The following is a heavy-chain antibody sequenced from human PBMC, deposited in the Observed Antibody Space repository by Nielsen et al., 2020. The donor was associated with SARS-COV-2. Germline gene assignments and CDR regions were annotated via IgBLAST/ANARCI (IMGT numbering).Heavy chain of an antibody. CDR1: GYTFTSYD. Sequence: ASVKVSCKASGYTFTSYDINWVRQATGQGLEWMGWMNPNSGNTGYAQKFQGRVTMTRNTSISTAYMELSSLRSEDTAVYYCARDPPRSIAARPPNTDYWGQGTLVTVSS. J-gene: IGHJ4*02. CDR2: MNPNSGNT. V-gene: IGHV1-8*01. D-gene: IGHD6-6*01. CDR3: ARDPPRSIAARPPNTDY.